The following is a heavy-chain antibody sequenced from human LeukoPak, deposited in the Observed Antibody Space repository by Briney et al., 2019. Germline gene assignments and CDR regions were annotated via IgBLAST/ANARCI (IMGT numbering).Heavy chain of an antibody. CDR2: VDTDGTYT. CDR3: VREYFTGSGSYYPGY. CDR1: GFPFSTYW. Sequence: GGSLRLSCAASGFPFSTYWMHWVRQAPGKGLVWVSRVDTDGTYTSYADSVKGRFTMSRDNAKKMVYLQMNSLRVEDTAVYYCVREYFTGSGSYYPGYWGQGTLVTVSS. V-gene: IGHV3-74*01. D-gene: IGHD3-10*01. J-gene: IGHJ4*02.